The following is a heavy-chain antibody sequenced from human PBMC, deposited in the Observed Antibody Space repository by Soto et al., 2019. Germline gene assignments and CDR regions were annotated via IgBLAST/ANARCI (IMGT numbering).Heavy chain of an antibody. CDR3: ARFARPEKIWSGYLMNWFDP. CDR1: GFTFSSYS. D-gene: IGHD3-3*01. Sequence: GGSLRLSCAASGFTFSSYSMNWVRQAPGKGLEWVSYISSSSSTIYYADSVKGRFTISRDNAKNSLYLQMNSLRAEDTAVYYCARFARPEKIWSGYLMNWFDPWGQGTLVTVSS. CDR2: ISSSSSTI. V-gene: IGHV3-48*01. J-gene: IGHJ5*02.